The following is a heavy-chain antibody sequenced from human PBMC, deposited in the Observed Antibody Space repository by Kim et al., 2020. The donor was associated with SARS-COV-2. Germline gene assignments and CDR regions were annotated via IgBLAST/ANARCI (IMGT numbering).Heavy chain of an antibody. J-gene: IGHJ5*02. D-gene: IGHD3-16*01. CDR3: ARLGVLANWFDP. V-gene: IGHV4-39*01. Sequence: YYNPSLKSRVTISVDTSKNQFSLKLSSVTAADTAVYYCARLGVLANWFDPWGQGTLVTVSS.